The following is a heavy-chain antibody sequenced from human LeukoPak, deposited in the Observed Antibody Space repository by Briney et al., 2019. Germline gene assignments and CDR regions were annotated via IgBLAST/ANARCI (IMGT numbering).Heavy chain of an antibody. CDR3: ARGGLLLWFGEGFDY. Sequence: GGSLRLSCAASGFTFSSYAMHWVRQAPGKGLEWVAVISYDGTNKYCTDSVKGRFTISRDNSKNTLYLQMNSLRAEDTAVYYCARGGLLLWFGEGFDYWGQGTLVTVSS. CDR1: GFTFSSYA. D-gene: IGHD3-10*01. V-gene: IGHV3-30*04. CDR2: ISYDGTNK. J-gene: IGHJ4*02.